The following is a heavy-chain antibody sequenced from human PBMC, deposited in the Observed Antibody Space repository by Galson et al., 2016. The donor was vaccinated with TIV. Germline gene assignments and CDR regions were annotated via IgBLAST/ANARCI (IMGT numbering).Heavy chain of an antibody. CDR1: GYSFTGNY. D-gene: IGHD4-17*01. V-gene: IGHV1-2*02. CDR3: ARDLSTDTTTPFDY. J-gene: IGHJ4*02. CDR2: INPTSGDT. Sequence: SVKVSCKAPGYSFTGNYIHWVRQAPGQGLEWMGWINPTSGDTNYQKRFQDRVTMTRDTSITTVYMDLNRLTSDDTAVYYCARDLSTDTTTPFDYWGQGTLVTV.